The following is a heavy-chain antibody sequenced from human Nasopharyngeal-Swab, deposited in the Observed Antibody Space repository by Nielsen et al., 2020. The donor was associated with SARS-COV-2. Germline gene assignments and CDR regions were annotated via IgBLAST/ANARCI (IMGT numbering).Heavy chain of an antibody. Sequence: GESLKISCAASGFTFSSYGMHWVRQAPGKGLEWVAVISYDGSNKYYADSVKGRFTISRDNSKNTLYLQMNSLRAEDTAVYYCVKDIGWLGYWGQGTLVTVSS. CDR1: GFTFSSYG. D-gene: IGHD5-12*01. CDR2: ISYDGSNK. V-gene: IGHV3-30*18. J-gene: IGHJ4*02. CDR3: VKDIGWLGY.